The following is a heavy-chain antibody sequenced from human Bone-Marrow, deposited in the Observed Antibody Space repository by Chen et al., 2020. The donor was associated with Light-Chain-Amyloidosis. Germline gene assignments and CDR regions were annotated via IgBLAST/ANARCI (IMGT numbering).Heavy chain of an antibody. D-gene: IGHD3-22*01. CDR3: AKDSGGYFDSSGPLS. CDR2: IRYDGSDK. Sequence: QVQLVESGGGVVQPGGSLRLSCAASGFIFSYYGMHWVRQAPGKGLGWVAFIRYDGSDKDYADSGKGRFTISRDNSKNTLFLQMKSLRADDTAVYYCAKDSGGYFDSSGPLSWGQGTLVTVSS. V-gene: IGHV3-30*02. J-gene: IGHJ4*02. CDR1: GFIFSYYG.